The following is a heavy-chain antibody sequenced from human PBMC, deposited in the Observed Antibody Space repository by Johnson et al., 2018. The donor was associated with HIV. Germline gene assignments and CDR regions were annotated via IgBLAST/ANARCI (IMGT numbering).Heavy chain of an antibody. CDR1: GFTFSSYW. V-gene: IGHV3-7*05. J-gene: IGHJ3*02. CDR2: IKQDGSEK. Sequence: VQLVESGGGLVQPGGSLRLSCAASGFTFSSYWMTWVRQTPEKGLEWVANIKQDGSEKHYLEYVKGRFTISRDNAKNSLFLQMKSLRVEDTAVYYCARDETYRRYALTAFDIWGQGTMVTVSS. D-gene: IGHD1-14*01. CDR3: ARDETYRRYALTAFDI.